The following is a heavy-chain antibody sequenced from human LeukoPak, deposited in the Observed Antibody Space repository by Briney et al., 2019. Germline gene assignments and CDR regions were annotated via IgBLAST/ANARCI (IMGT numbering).Heavy chain of an antibody. CDR3: ARDRFNYGMDV. CDR1: GYTFTSYG. Sequence: ASVKVSCTASGYTFTSYGISWVRQAPGQGLEWMGWISAYNGNTNYAQKLQGRVTMTTDTSTSTAYMELGSLRSDDTAVYYCARDRFNYGMDVWGQGTTVTVSS. D-gene: IGHD3-3*01. V-gene: IGHV1-18*01. CDR2: ISAYNGNT. J-gene: IGHJ6*02.